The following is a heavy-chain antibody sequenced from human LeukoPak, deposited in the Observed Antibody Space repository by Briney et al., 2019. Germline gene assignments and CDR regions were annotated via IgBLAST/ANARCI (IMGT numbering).Heavy chain of an antibody. J-gene: IGHJ5*02. Sequence: GGSLRLSCAASGFTFSSFWMSWVRHIPGKGVAWVANIARDGSETYYVDAVKGRFTTSRDNSKNTLYLQMNSLRAEDTAVYYCAKDLQPYDFWSGYYLGWFDPWGQGTLVTVSS. V-gene: IGHV3-7*01. CDR1: GFTFSSFW. D-gene: IGHD3-3*01. CDR2: IARDGSET. CDR3: AKDLQPYDFWSGYYLGWFDP.